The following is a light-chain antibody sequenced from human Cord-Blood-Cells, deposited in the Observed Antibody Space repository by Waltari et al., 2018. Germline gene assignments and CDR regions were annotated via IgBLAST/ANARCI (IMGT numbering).Light chain of an antibody. CDR3: YSAADNNLV. Sequence: SYELTQPSPVSVSPGQTARITCPGDVLAKKYARWFQQKPGQAPVLVIYKDSERPSGIPERFSGSSSGTTVTLTISGAQVEDEADYYCYSAADNNLVFGGGTKLTVL. V-gene: IGLV3-27*01. CDR2: KDS. J-gene: IGLJ3*02. CDR1: VLAKKY.